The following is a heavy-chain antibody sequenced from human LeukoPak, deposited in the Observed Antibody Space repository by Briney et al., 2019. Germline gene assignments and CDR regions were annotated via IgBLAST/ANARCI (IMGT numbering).Heavy chain of an antibody. CDR1: GFTFSDYY. J-gene: IGHJ3*02. CDR3: AREYELVGAFDI. CDR2: ISSSGSTI. V-gene: IGHV3-11*04. D-gene: IGHD2-2*01. Sequence: PGGSLRLSCAASGFTFSDYYMSWLRQAPGKGLEGVSYISSSGSTIYYADSVKGRFTISRDNAKNPLYLQMNSLRAEDTAVYYCAREYELVGAFDIWGQGTMVTVSS.